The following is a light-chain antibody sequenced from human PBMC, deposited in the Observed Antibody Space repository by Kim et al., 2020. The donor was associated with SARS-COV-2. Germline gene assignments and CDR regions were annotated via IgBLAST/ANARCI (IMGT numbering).Light chain of an antibody. CDR1: SLRSYY. CDR2: GKN. CDR3: NSRDSSGNMV. Sequence: SSELTQDPAVFVALGQTVRITCQGDSLRSYYASWYQQKPGQAPVLVMYGKNNRPSGIPDRFSGSSSGNTASLTITGAQAEDEADYYCNSRDSSGNMVFGGGTKVTVL. J-gene: IGLJ2*01. V-gene: IGLV3-19*01.